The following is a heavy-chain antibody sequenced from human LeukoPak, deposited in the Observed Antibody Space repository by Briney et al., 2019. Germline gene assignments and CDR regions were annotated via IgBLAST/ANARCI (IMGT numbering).Heavy chain of an antibody. CDR3: ARDKIRFLGDY. CDR2: IKQDGSEK. J-gene: IGHJ4*02. CDR1: GFTFSSYW. D-gene: IGHD3-3*01. V-gene: IGHV3-7*03. Sequence: PGGSLRLSCAASGFTFSSYWMSWVRQAPGRGLEWVANIKQDGSEKYYVDSVKGRSTISRDNAKNSLYLQMNSLRAEDTAVYYCARDKIRFLGDYWGQGTLVTVSS.